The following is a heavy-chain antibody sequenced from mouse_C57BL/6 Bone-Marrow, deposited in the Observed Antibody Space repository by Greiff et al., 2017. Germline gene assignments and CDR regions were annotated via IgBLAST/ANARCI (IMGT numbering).Heavy chain of an antibody. Sequence: VQLHQSGPGLVQPSQSLSITCTVSGFSLTSYGVHWVRQSPGKGLEWLGVIWSGGSTDYNAAFIPRLSTSKANSTSQVFFTMISLQADDNDTNFWARYCYSRDAMDYWGQGTSVTVSA. D-gene: IGHD1-1*01. CDR3: ARYCYSRDAMDY. J-gene: IGHJ4*01. CDR1: GFSLTSYG. CDR2: IWSGGST. V-gene: IGHV2-2*01.